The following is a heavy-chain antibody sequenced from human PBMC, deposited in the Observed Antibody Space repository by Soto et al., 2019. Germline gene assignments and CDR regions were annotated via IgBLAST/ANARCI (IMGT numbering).Heavy chain of an antibody. D-gene: IGHD2-2*01. V-gene: IGHV4-59*12. Sequence: SETLSLTCSVSGGSISSYYWSWIRQPPGKGLEWIGYIYYSGSTNYNPSLKSRVTISVDTSKNQFSLKLSSVTAADTAVYYCARDGQHNWFDPWGQGTLVTVSS. CDR1: GGSISSYY. J-gene: IGHJ5*02. CDR2: IYYSGST. CDR3: ARDGQHNWFDP.